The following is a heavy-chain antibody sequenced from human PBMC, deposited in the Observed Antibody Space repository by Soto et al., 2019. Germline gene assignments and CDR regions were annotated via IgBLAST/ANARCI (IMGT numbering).Heavy chain of an antibody. V-gene: IGHV3-30*18. CDR1: GFTFSSYG. Sequence: QVQLVESGGGVVQPGRSLRLSCAASGFTFSSYGMHWVRQAPGKGLEWVAVISYDGSNKYYADSVKGRFTISRDNSKNTLYLQMNSLRAEDTAVYYCAKCREYQLLVDYYYYGMDVWGQGTTVTVSS. CDR3: AKCREYQLLVDYYYYGMDV. CDR2: ISYDGSNK. D-gene: IGHD2-2*01. J-gene: IGHJ6*02.